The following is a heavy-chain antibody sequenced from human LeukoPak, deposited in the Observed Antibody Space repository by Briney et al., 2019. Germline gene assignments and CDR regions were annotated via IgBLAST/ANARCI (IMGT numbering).Heavy chain of an antibody. V-gene: IGHV1-2*02. Sequence: GASVKVSCKASGYTFTGYYMHWVRQAPGQGLEWMGWINPNSGGTNYAQKFQGRATMTRDTPISTAYMELSRLRSDDTAVYYCARVRGVRWLQERDAFDIWGQGTMVTVSS. J-gene: IGHJ3*02. D-gene: IGHD5-24*01. CDR3: ARVRGVRWLQERDAFDI. CDR2: INPNSGGT. CDR1: GYTFTGYY.